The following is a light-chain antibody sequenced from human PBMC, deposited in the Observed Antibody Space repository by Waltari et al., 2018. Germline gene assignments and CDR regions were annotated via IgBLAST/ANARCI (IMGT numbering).Light chain of an antibody. CDR1: QSVRTN. CDR2: GAS. V-gene: IGKV3-15*01. J-gene: IGKJ4*01. Sequence: VLLTQSPASLSVSPGDTVILSCRASQSVRTNFVWYQQKAGQAPRTLIYGASTRASGVPSRLSGSGSETDFTLIISSLQSEDAAVYFCQQYYVWPPITFGGGTKLEI. CDR3: QQYYVWPPIT.